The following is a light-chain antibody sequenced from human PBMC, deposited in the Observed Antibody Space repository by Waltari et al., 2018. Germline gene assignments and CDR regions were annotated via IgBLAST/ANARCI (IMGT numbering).Light chain of an antibody. V-gene: IGLV10-54*01. J-gene: IGLJ3*02. CDR3: SAWDSSLSAWV. CDR1: SHNVGNQG. CDR2: RNN. Sequence: QAGLTQPPSVSKGLRQTATLTCTGNSHNVGNQGAALLQQHQGHPPKLLSYRNNNRPSGISERLSASRSGNTASLTITGLQPEDEADYYCSAWDSSLSAWVFGGGTKLTVL.